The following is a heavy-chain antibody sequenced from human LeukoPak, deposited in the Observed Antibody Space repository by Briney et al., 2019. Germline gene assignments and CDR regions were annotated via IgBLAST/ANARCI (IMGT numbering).Heavy chain of an antibody. CDR1: GFTFSSYA. D-gene: IGHD1-1*01. J-gene: IGHJ4*02. Sequence: GGSLRLSCAASGFTFSSYAMSWVRQAPGKGLEWVSAISGSGGSTYYADSVKGRFTISRGNSKNTLYLQMNSLRAEDTAVYYCAKDINWNDGFDYWGQGTLVTVSS. V-gene: IGHV3-23*01. CDR2: ISGSGGST. CDR3: AKDINWNDGFDY.